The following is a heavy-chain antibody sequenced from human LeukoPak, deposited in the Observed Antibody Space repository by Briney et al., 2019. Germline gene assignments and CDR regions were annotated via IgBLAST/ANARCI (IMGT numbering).Heavy chain of an antibody. V-gene: IGHV4-39*07. D-gene: IGHD1-26*01. CDR2: IYYSGST. Sequence: SETLSLTCTVSGGSISSSSYYWGWIRQPPGKGLEWIGSIYYSGSTYYNPSLKSRVTISVDTSKNQFSLKLSSVTAADTAVYYCARLPRELPSLVPNYYMDVWGKGTTVTVSS. CDR3: ARLPRELPSLVPNYYMDV. CDR1: GGSISSSSYY. J-gene: IGHJ6*03.